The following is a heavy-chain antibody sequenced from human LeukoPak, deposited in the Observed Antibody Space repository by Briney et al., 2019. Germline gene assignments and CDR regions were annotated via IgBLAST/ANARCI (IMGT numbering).Heavy chain of an antibody. V-gene: IGHV3-33*01. CDR3: ARAPTSYYYFDY. Sequence: PGGSLRLSCAASGFTFSRYGMHWVRQAPGKGLEWVAVIWNDGNNKYYADSVKGRFTISRDNSKNTLYLQMNSLRAEDTAVYYCARAPTSYYYFDYWGQGTLVTVSS. CDR1: GFTFSRYG. CDR2: IWNDGNNK. D-gene: IGHD1-26*01. J-gene: IGHJ4*02.